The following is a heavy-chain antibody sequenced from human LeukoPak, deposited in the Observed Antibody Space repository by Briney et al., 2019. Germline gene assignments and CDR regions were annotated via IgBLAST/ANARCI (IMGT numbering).Heavy chain of an antibody. V-gene: IGHV3-23*01. Sequence: GGSLRLSSAASGFTFSNYGMSWVRQAPGKGLEWVSAISGRGDSTYYADSVKGRFTISRDNSKNTLYLQMNSLRAEDTAVYYCAKDRGYSSSWYSSDYWGQGTLVTVSS. CDR3: AKDRGYSSSWYSSDY. CDR2: ISGRGDST. CDR1: GFTFSNYG. J-gene: IGHJ4*02. D-gene: IGHD6-13*01.